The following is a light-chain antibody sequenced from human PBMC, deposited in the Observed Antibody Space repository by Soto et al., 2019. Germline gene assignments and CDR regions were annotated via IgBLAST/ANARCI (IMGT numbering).Light chain of an antibody. CDR3: QQRYKWPYT. J-gene: IGKJ2*01. CDR1: QSVFTY. CDR2: DAS. Sequence: EIVLTQSPATLSLSPGERASLSRRASQSVFTYLAWYQQKPGQAPRLLIYDASKRATGIPARFSGSGSGTDFTVTISSLEAEDFAVYYCQQRYKWPYTFGQGTKLEIK. V-gene: IGKV3-11*01.